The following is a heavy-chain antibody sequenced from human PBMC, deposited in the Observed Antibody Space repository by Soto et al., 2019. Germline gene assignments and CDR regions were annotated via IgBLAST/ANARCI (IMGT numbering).Heavy chain of an antibody. CDR1: GFTFNDYA. V-gene: IGHV3-23*01. Sequence: VSLRLSCAASGFTFNDYAMNWVRQAPGKGLEWVSTISGSGDTYYADSVNGRFTISRDNSKNTVYLQMNSLRGEDTALYYCVADDFWSGPSSYGMNVWGQGTTVTVSS. CDR2: ISGSGDT. D-gene: IGHD3-3*01. CDR3: VADDFWSGPSSYGMNV. J-gene: IGHJ6*02.